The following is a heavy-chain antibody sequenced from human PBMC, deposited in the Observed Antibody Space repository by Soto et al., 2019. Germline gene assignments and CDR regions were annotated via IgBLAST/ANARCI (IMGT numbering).Heavy chain of an antibody. Sequence: SETLSLTCTVSGASISGFYWGWIRKSAGKGLEWIGRIYVTGTTDYNPSLKSRVMMSVDTSKKQFSLKLRSVTAADTAVYYCVRDGTKTLRDWFDPWGQGISVTVSS. CDR3: VRDGTKTLRDWFDP. V-gene: IGHV4-4*07. CDR2: IYVTGTT. CDR1: GASISGFY. D-gene: IGHD1-1*01. J-gene: IGHJ5*02.